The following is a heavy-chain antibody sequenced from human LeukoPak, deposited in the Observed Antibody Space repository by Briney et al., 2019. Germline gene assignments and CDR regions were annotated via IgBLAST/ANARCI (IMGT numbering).Heavy chain of an antibody. CDR3: ARDDYGDPEANPRHYGMDV. D-gene: IGHD4-17*01. J-gene: IGHJ6*02. CDR2: ISSSSSYI. CDR1: GFTVSTNY. V-gene: IGHV3-21*01. Sequence: GGSLRLSCVASGFTVSTNYMSWVRQAPGKGLEWVSSISSSSSYIYYADSVKGRFTISRDNAKNSLYLQMNSLRAEDTAVYYCARDDYGDPEANPRHYGMDVWGQGTTVTVSS.